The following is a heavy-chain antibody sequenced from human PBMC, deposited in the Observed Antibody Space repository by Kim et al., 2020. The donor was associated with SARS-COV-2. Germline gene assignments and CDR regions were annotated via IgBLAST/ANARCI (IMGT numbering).Heavy chain of an antibody. V-gene: IGHV3-15*01. CDR1: GFTFSNAW. Sequence: GGSLRLSCAASGFTFSNAWLSWVRQAPGKGLEWVGRIRSKTDGETTEYAAPVRGRFTISRDDSENTLYLQMSSLKTEDTAIYYCRTVWSGYRDDYWGQGT. D-gene: IGHD3-3*01. J-gene: IGHJ4*02. CDR2: IRSKTDGETT. CDR3: RTVWSGYRDDY.